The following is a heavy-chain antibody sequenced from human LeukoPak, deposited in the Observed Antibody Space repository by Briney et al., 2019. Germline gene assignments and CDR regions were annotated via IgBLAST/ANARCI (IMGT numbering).Heavy chain of an antibody. CDR2: IIPIFGTA. CDR1: GGTFSTYA. CDR3: AREAGDGYNSEFDP. D-gene: IGHD5-24*01. Sequence: ASVKVSCKASGGTFSTYAITWVRQAPGQGLEWMGGIIPIFGTANYAQKFQGRVTITADKSTSTAYMELSSLRSEDTAVYYCAREAGDGYNSEFDPWGQGTLVTVSS. J-gene: IGHJ5*02. V-gene: IGHV1-69*06.